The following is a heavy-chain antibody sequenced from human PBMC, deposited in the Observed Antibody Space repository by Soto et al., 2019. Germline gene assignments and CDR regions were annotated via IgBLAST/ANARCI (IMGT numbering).Heavy chain of an antibody. Sequence: PGGSLRLSCAASGFSFSTYAMAWVRQAPGKGLEWVSTISGSGGSTYYTDSVKGRFTISRDNSKNTLHLQMNSLRAEDTALYYCAKGRTSVAFYFDSLGPGNPGHRLL. V-gene: IGHV3-23*01. D-gene: IGHD2-15*01. CDR3: AKGRTSVAFYFDS. CDR2: ISGSGGST. J-gene: IGHJ4*02. CDR1: GFSFSTYA.